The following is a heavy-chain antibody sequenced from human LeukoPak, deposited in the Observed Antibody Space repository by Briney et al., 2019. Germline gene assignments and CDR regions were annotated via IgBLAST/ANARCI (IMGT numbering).Heavy chain of an antibody. D-gene: IGHD3-3*01. Sequence: GGSLRLSCAASGFTFSSYWMSWVRQPPGKGLEWVANIKQDGSAKYYVDPVKGRFTISRDNAKNSLYMQMTSLRAEETAVYYCARDGTIFGVVITYDAFDIWGQGTMVTVSS. CDR3: ARDGTIFGVVITYDAFDI. J-gene: IGHJ3*02. CDR1: GFTFSSYW. CDR2: IKQDGSAK. V-gene: IGHV3-7*01.